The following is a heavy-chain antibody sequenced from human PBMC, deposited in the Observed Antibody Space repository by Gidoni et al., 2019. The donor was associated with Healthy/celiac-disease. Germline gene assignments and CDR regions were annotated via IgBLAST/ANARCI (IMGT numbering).Heavy chain of an antibody. CDR2: ISSSSSYI. J-gene: IGHJ4*02. CDR1: GFTFSSYS. Sequence: EVQLVESGGGLVTPGGSLRLSCAASGFTFSSYSMNWVRQAPGKGLEWVSSISSSSSYIYYADSVKGRFTISRDNAKNSLYLQMNSLRAEDTAVYYCAREVSSSWSRDYFDYWGQGTLVTVSS. D-gene: IGHD6-13*01. CDR3: AREVSSSWSRDYFDY. V-gene: IGHV3-21*01.